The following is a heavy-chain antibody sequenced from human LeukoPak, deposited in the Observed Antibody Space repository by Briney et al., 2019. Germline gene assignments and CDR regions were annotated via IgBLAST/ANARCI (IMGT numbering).Heavy chain of an antibody. CDR1: GGSISNGVYY. Sequence: SPSETLSLTCTVSGGSISNGVYYWSWIRQHPGKGLEWIGYIYYSGSTYYSPSLKSRLTMSVDTSKNQFSLKLSSVTAADTAVYYCARDQGGGSFDFWGQGTLVTVSS. V-gene: IGHV4-31*03. CDR2: IYYSGST. J-gene: IGHJ4*02. D-gene: IGHD2-15*01. CDR3: ARDQGGGSFDF.